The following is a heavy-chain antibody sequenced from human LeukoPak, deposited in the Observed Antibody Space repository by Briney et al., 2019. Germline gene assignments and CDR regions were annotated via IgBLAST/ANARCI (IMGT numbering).Heavy chain of an antibody. V-gene: IGHV4-34*01. Sequence: SETLSLTCAVYGGSLSGYYWSWIRQPPGKGLEWIGEINHSGSTNYNPSLKSRVTISVDTSKNQFSLKLSSVTAADTAAYYCARLGTTVTDDAFDIWGQGTMVTVSS. CDR2: INHSGST. CDR3: ARLGTTVTDDAFDI. CDR1: GGSLSGYY. J-gene: IGHJ3*02. D-gene: IGHD4-17*01.